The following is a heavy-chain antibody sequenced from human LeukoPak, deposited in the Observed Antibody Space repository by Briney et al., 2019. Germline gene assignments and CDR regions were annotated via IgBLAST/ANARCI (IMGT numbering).Heavy chain of an antibody. CDR2: TSWNSGSI. CDR3: AKEGGYYNWFDS. D-gene: IGHD3-22*01. V-gene: IGHV3-9*01. CDR1: GFTFDDYA. Sequence: PGGSLRLSCAASGFTFDDYAMHWVRQAPGKGLEWVSGTSWNSGSIGYADSVKGRFTISRDNAKNSLYLQMNSLRAEDTALYYCAKEGGYYNWFDSWGQGTLVTVSS. J-gene: IGHJ5*01.